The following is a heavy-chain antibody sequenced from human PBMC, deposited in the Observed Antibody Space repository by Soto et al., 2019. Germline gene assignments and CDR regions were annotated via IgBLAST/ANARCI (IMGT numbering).Heavy chain of an antibody. J-gene: IGHJ4*02. Sequence: QVQLQESGPGLVKPSQTLSLTCTVSGGSISSGYYWSWIRQHPGKGLEWIGYISYSGSTYYSPSLKRRVAISVDISKNQFSLNLSSVTAADTAVYYCARGVALWGQGTLVTVSS. CDR2: ISYSGST. D-gene: IGHD5-12*01. CDR3: ARGVAL. V-gene: IGHV4-31*03. CDR1: GGSISSGYY.